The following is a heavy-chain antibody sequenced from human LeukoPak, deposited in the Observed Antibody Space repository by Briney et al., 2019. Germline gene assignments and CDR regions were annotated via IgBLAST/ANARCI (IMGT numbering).Heavy chain of an antibody. V-gene: IGHV3-11*04. Sequence: GGSLRLSCASSGFTFSDYSMSWIRQAPGKGLERVSYISSSGTTIYYADSVKGLFTISRDNTKNSLYLQMNSLRAEDTAVYYCARVAYMTTPNHWGQGTLVTVSS. J-gene: IGHJ5*02. CDR3: ARVAYMTTPNH. CDR1: GFTFSDYS. D-gene: IGHD4-11*01. CDR2: ISSSGTTI.